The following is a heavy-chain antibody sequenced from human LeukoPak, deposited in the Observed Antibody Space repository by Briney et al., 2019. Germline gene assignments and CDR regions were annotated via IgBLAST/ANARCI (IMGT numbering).Heavy chain of an antibody. V-gene: IGHV1-69*04. CDR2: IIPLFGIA. J-gene: IGHJ6*02. CDR3: ASWGYCSSTSCYRGSGYYYYGMDV. D-gene: IGHD2-2*02. Sequence: ASVKVSCKASGGTFSSYAISWVRQPPGQGLEWMGRIIPLFGIANYAQTFQGRVTITADKSTSTAYMELSSLRSEDTAVYYCASWGYCSSTSCYRGSGYYYYGMDVWGQGTTVSVSS. CDR1: GGTFSSYA.